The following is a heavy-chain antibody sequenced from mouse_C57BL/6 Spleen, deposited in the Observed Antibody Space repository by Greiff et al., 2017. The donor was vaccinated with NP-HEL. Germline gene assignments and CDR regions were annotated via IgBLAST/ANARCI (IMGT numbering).Heavy chain of an antibody. Sequence: EVHLVESGGGLVKPGGSLKLSCAASGFTFSDYGMHWVRQAPEKGLEWVAYISSGSSTIYYADTVKGRFTISRDNAKNTRCLQMTSLRSEDTAMDYCARGLRSHFDDWGQGTTLT. V-gene: IGHV5-17*01. J-gene: IGHJ2*01. D-gene: IGHD1-1*01. CDR3: ARGLRSHFDD. CDR2: ISSGSSTI. CDR1: GFTFSDYG.